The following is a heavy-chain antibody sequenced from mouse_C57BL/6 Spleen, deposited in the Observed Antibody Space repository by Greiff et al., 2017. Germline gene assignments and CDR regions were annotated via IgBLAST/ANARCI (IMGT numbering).Heavy chain of an antibody. CDR2: IDPSDSYT. J-gene: IGHJ3*01. CDR3: ARANWEGFAY. D-gene: IGHD4-1*01. CDR1: GYTFTSYW. Sequence: QQSCKASGYTFTSYWMHWVKQRPGQGLEWIGEIDPSDSYTNYNQKFKGKSTLTVDKSSSTAYMQLSSLTSEDSAVYYCARANWEGFAYWGQGTLVTVSA. V-gene: IGHV1-69*01.